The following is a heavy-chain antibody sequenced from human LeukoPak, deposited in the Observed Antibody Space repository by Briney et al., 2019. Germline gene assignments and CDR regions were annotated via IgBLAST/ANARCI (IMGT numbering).Heavy chain of an antibody. CDR3: ARDGSYYEIDY. CDR1: GFTFSSYG. Sequence: GGSLRLSCAASGFTFSSYGMHWVRQAPGKGLEWVAVIWYDGSNKYYADSVKGRFTISRDNSKNTLYLQMNSLRAEDTAVYYCARDGSYYEIDYWGQGTLVTVSS. V-gene: IGHV3-33*01. J-gene: IGHJ4*02. CDR2: IWYDGSNK. D-gene: IGHD1-26*01.